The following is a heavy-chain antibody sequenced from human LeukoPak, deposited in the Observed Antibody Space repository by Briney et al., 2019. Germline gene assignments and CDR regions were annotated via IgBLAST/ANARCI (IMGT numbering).Heavy chain of an antibody. CDR3: ARDLSYSSSWYLLNWFDP. J-gene: IGHJ5*02. D-gene: IGHD6-13*01. Sequence: SVKVSCKASGGTFSSYAISWVRQAPGQGLEWMGRIIPILGIANYAQKFQGRVTITADKSTSTAYMELSSLRSEDTAVYYCARDLSYSSSWYLLNWFDPWGQGTLVTVSS. CDR2: IIPILGIA. CDR1: GGTFSSYA. V-gene: IGHV1-69*04.